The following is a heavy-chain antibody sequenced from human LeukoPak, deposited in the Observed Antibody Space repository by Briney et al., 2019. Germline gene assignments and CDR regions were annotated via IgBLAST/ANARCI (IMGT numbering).Heavy chain of an antibody. V-gene: IGHV3-7*03. CDR3: ARVSYYDFWSGYSYGMDV. CDR2: IKQDGSEK. J-gene: IGHJ6*02. Sequence: GGSPRLSCAASGFTVSSNYMSWVRQAPGKGLEWVANIKQDGSEKYYVDSVKGRFTISRDNAKNSLYLQMNSLRAEDTAVYYCARVSYYDFWSGYSYGMDVWGQGTTVTVSS. CDR1: GFTVSSNY. D-gene: IGHD3-3*01.